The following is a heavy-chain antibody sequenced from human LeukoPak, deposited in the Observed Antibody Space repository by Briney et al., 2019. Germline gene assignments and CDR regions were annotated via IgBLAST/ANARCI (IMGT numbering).Heavy chain of an antibody. J-gene: IGHJ6*03. V-gene: IGHV1-46*01. CDR1: GYTFTSYY. CDR2: INPSGGST. D-gene: IGHD2-2*02. Sequence: PRASVKVSCKASGYTFTSYYMHWVRQAPGEGLEWMGIINPSGGSTSYAQKFQGRVTMTRGMSTSTVYMELSSLRSEDTAVYYCARVAAEVVGVPGAIGFGWLRRDYYYMDVWGKGTTVTVSS. CDR3: ARVAAEVVGVPGAIGFGWLRRDYYYMDV.